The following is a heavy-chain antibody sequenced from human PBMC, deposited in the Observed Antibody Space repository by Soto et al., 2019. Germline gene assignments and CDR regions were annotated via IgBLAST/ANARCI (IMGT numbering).Heavy chain of an antibody. Sequence: SVKVSCRASGGTFSSYAISWVRQAPGQGLEWMGGIIPIFGTANYAQKFQGRVTITADESTSTAYMELSSLRSEDTAVYYCAKDLGPMVRGVIITKQIYGMDVWGQGTTVTVSS. CDR3: AKDLGPMVRGVIITKQIYGMDV. CDR1: GGTFSSYA. CDR2: IIPIFGTA. D-gene: IGHD3-10*01. V-gene: IGHV1-69*13. J-gene: IGHJ6*02.